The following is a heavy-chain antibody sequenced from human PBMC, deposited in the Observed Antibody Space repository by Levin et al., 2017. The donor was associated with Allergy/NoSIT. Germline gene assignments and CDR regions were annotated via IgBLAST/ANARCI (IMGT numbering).Heavy chain of an antibody. J-gene: IGHJ4*02. V-gene: IGHV3-33*01. CDR3: ARDRRFTTNGWFYFDS. Sequence: LSLTCAASGFTFDNFGLHWVRQAPGKGLEWLAVIWSDGSKQFYADSVRGRFTISRDNSKNTLFLQMNSLSAEDTAVYYCARDRRFTTNGWFYFDSWGQGTLVTVSS. CDR1: GFTFDNFG. D-gene: IGHD6-19*01. CDR2: IWSDGSKQ.